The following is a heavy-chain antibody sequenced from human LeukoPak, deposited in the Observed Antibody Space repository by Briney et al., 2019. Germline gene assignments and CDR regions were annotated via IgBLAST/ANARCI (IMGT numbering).Heavy chain of an antibody. CDR2: IYNSGST. V-gene: IGHV3-66*01. D-gene: IGHD6-19*01. Sequence: GGSLRLSCAASEFTVSSNCMSWVRQASGKGLEWVSVIYNSGSTYYADSVKGRFTISRDKSKNSLYLQMNSLRAEDTAVYYCARDPLPGQWLVRGYNWFDPWGQGTLVTVSS. J-gene: IGHJ5*02. CDR3: ARDPLPGQWLVRGYNWFDP. CDR1: EFTVSSNC.